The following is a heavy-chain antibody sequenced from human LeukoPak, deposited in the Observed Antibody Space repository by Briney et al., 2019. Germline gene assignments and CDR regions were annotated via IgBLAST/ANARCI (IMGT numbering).Heavy chain of an antibody. CDR1: GGYFSSLNR. Sequence: SDTLSLNCAVSGGYFSSLNRSSCVRQPPPTPLPCIGQIYHSGSTNYSPSLKSRVTISVDKSKNQFSLKLSSVTAADTAVYYCARLIATDASNWFDPWGQGTLVTVSS. J-gene: IGHJ5*02. CDR3: ARLIATDASNWFDP. V-gene: IGHV4-4*02. CDR2: IYHSGST. D-gene: IGHD6-13*01.